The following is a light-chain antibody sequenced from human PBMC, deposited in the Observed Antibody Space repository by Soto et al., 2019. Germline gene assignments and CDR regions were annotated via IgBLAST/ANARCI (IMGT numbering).Light chain of an antibody. CDR3: QQRSSWPFT. CDR2: ATS. J-gene: IGKJ3*01. Sequence: EVVFTQSPATLSLSPGEGATLSCRAIQSIGNYLAWYQQKPGQAPRLLIYATSNRATGIPARFSGSGSGTDFTLTISSLEPEDFAVYYCQQRSSWPFTFGPGTKVDNK. V-gene: IGKV3-11*01. CDR1: QSIGNY.